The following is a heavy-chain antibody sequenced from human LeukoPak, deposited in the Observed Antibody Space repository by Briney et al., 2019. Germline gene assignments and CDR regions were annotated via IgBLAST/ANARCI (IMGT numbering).Heavy chain of an antibody. Sequence: GGSLRLSCAASGFTFSSYSMNWVRQAPGKGLEWVSSISSSSSYIYYADSVKGRFTISRDNAKNSLYLQLNSLRAEDTAVYYCARDDDWNYEDYWGQGTLVTVSS. V-gene: IGHV3-21*01. D-gene: IGHD1-7*01. CDR1: GFTFSSYS. CDR2: ISSSSSYI. CDR3: ARDDDWNYEDY. J-gene: IGHJ4*02.